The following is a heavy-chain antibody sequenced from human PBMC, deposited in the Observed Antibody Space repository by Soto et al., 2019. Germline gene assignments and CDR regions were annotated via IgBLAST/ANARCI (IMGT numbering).Heavy chain of an antibody. CDR1: GFTFSSYS. J-gene: IGHJ6*02. CDR2: ISNSSSTI. V-gene: IGHV3-48*04. D-gene: IGHD3-3*01. Sequence: HPGGSLRLSCAASGFTFSSYSMNWVRQAPGKGLEWVACISNSSSTIYYAGSVEGRFTICRDNDKNMLYLQMNSLRAEDTAVYYCARDEPNYDFWRRGLDVWGQRTTVTVSS. CDR3: ARDEPNYDFWRRGLDV.